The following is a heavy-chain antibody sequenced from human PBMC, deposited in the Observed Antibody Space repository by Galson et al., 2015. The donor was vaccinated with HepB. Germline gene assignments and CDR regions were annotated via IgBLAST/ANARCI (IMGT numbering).Heavy chain of an antibody. Sequence: SVKVSCKASGYTFTSYGISWVRQAPGQGLEWMGWISAYNGNTNYAQKLQGRVTMTTDTSTSTAYMELRSLRSDDTAVYYCARGPYSSSWYGEALDAFDIWGQGTMVTVSS. D-gene: IGHD6-13*01. CDR1: GYTFTSYG. J-gene: IGHJ3*02. CDR2: ISAYNGNT. CDR3: ARGPYSSSWYGEALDAFDI. V-gene: IGHV1-18*01.